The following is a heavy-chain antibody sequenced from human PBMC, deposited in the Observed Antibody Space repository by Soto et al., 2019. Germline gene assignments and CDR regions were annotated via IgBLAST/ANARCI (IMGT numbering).Heavy chain of an antibody. J-gene: IGHJ4*02. CDR3: ARGPVVRGVMSRYFDY. D-gene: IGHD3-10*01. CDR2: IYHSGST. V-gene: IGHV4-30-2*01. CDR1: GGSISSGGYA. Sequence: SETLSLTCAVSGGSISSGGYAWSWIRQRPGKGLEWIGYIYHSGSTYYNPSLKSRVTISVDRSKNQFSLKLSSVTAADTAVYYCARGPVVRGVMSRYFDYWGQGTLVTVSS.